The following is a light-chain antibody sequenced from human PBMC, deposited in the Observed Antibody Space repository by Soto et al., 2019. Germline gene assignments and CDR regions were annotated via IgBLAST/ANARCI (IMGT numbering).Light chain of an antibody. CDR1: QSVSSN. CDR2: DTS. CDR3: QQYSNWPPT. J-gene: IGKJ5*01. Sequence: IEMTQSPATLSVSPGERATLSCRASQSVSSNLVWYQQKPGQAPRPVIYDTSNRATDTPARFSGSGSGTDFTLTISSLEPEDFAVYYCQQYSNWPPTFGQGTRLEIK. V-gene: IGKV3D-15*01.